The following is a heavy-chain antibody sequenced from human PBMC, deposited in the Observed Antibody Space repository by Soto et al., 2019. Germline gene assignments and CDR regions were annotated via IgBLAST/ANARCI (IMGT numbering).Heavy chain of an antibody. J-gene: IGHJ6*03. D-gene: IGHD3-3*01. Sequence: EVQLVESGGGLVQPGGSLRLSCATSGFTFSSYWMHWVRQAPGKGLVCVSRINSDGSSTSYADSVKGRFTSSRDNAKNTLNLQMNSLRADDTAVYYCARNAGHYDFWSGYYKKYYYYMDVWGKGTTVTVSS. CDR1: GFTFSSYW. V-gene: IGHV3-74*01. CDR2: INSDGSST. CDR3: ARNAGHYDFWSGYYKKYYYYMDV.